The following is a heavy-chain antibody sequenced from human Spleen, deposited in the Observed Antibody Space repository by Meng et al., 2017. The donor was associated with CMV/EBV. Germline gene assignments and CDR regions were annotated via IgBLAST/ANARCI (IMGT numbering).Heavy chain of an antibody. J-gene: IGHJ3*02. CDR2: INPNSGGT. Sequence: ASVKVSCKASGYTFTGYYMHWVRQAPGQGLEWMGWINPNSGGTNYAQKFQGRVTMTSDTSISTAYMEVARLTSDDTAVYYCARDSSAFDIWGQGTMVTVSS. V-gene: IGHV1-2*02. CDR3: ARDSSAFDI. CDR1: GYTFTGYY.